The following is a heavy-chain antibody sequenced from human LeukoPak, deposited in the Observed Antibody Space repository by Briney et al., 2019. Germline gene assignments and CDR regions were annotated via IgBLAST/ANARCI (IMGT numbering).Heavy chain of an antibody. D-gene: IGHD1-26*01. CDR3: AKTWASYLNDY. CDR1: GFAFNNYV. V-gene: IGHV3-23*01. Sequence: PGGSLRLSCAASGFAFNNYVMTWVRQAPGKGLDWFSAISGSGVGTYYADSVKGRFTISRDNSKNTLYLQMNSLRAEDTAVYYCAKTWASYLNDYWGQGTLVTVSS. CDR2: ISGSGVGT. J-gene: IGHJ4*02.